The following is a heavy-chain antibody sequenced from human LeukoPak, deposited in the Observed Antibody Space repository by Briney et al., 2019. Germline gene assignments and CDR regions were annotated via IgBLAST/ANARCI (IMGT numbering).Heavy chain of an antibody. J-gene: IGHJ5*02. CDR2: IDTSGST. D-gene: IGHD3-16*01. Sequence: SETLSLTCIVSGGSISSYYWGWIRQPAGKGLEWTGRIDTSGSTKYIPSLKSRVSMSMDTSKNQLSLRLTSVTAADTAVYYCVAYSDSWFEHWGQGALVTVSS. V-gene: IGHV4-4*07. CDR3: VAYSDSWFEH. CDR1: GGSISSYY.